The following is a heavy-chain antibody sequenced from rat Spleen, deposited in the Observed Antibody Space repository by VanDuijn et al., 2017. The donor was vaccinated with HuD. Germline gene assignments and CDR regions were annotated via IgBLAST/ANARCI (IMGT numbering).Heavy chain of an antibody. D-gene: IGHD1-10*01. CDR2: INNVGGT. Sequence: EVQLQESGPGLVKPSQSLSLTCSVTGYSITSSYGWNWIRKFPGNKLEWMGYINNVGGTNYNPSPKSRISITRDTSKNHFFLQLNSVTTEDTATYYCARLEATYWFAYWGQGTLVTVSS. J-gene: IGHJ3*01. V-gene: IGHV3-3*01. CDR3: ARLEATYWFAY. CDR1: GYSITSSYG.